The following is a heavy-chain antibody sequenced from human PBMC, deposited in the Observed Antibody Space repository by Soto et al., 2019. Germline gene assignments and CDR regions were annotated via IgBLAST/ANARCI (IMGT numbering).Heavy chain of an antibody. CDR2: ISAHNGNT. J-gene: IGHJ4*02. D-gene: IGHD1-1*01. Sequence: QIHLVQSGAEVKKPGASVKVSCKGSGHGFTTYGITWVRQAPGQGLEWMAWISAHNGNTNYAQKLQGRVTVTRDTSTSTAYMELRSLRSDDTAVYYCARGRYGDCWGQGALVTVSS. V-gene: IGHV1-18*01. CDR3: ARGRYGDC. CDR1: GHGFTTYG.